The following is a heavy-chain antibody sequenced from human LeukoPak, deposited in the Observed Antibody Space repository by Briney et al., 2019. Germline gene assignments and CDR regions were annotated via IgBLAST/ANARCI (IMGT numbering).Heavy chain of an antibody. CDR2: TSYSGST. Sequence: PSETLSLTCTVSGGSITSYYWNWIRQPPGKGLEWIGYTSYSGSTNYNPSLKSRATLSVDTSKNQLSLRLSSLTAADTAVYYCARSDLSGSPFFDYWGQGTLVTVSS. CDR1: GGSITSYY. D-gene: IGHD1-26*01. J-gene: IGHJ4*02. V-gene: IGHV4-59*01. CDR3: ARSDLSGSPFFDY.